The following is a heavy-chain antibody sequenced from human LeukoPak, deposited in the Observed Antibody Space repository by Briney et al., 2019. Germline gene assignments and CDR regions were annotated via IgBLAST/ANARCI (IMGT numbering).Heavy chain of an antibody. V-gene: IGHV1-8*02. J-gene: IGHJ4*02. Sequence: ASVKVSCKASGYTFTSYGINWVRQATGQGLEWMGWMNPNSGNTGYAQKFQGRVTMARNTSISTAYMELSSLRSEDTAVYYCARAGGYCGRISCPYYFDYWGQGSLVAVSS. D-gene: IGHD2-15*01. CDR2: MNPNSGNT. CDR3: ARAGGYCGRISCPYYFDY. CDR1: GYTFTSYG.